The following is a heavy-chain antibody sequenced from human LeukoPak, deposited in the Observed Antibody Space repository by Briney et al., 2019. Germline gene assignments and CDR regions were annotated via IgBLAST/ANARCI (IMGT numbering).Heavy chain of an antibody. V-gene: IGHV3-23*01. J-gene: IGHJ4*02. Sequence: GGSLRLSCAASGLTFSSHWMHWVRQAPGKGLEWVSAISGTGGSTWYADSVKGRVTISRDNSKNTLYLQMNSLRAEDTAVYYCAKDSYDSSGSRYDYWGQGTLVTVSS. CDR3: AKDSYDSSGSRYDY. CDR1: GLTFSSHW. CDR2: ISGTGGST. D-gene: IGHD3-22*01.